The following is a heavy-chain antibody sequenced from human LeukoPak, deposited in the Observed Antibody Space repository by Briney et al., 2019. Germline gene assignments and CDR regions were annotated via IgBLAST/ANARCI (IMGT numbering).Heavy chain of an antibody. CDR1: GYTFTGYY. CDR2: INPNSGGT. D-gene: IGHD6-19*01. V-gene: IGHV1-2*02. J-gene: IGHJ5*02. Sequence: ASVKVSCKASGYTFTGYYMHWVRQAPRQGLEWMGWINPNSGGTNYAQKFQGRVTMTRDTSISTAYMELSRLRSDDTAVYYCARGWGSGWYNWFDPWGQGTLVTVSS. CDR3: ARGWGSGWYNWFDP.